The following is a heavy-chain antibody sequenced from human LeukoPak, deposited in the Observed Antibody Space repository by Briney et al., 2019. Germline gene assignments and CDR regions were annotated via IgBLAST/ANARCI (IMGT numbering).Heavy chain of an antibody. CDR2: IYYSGST. CDR3: ARDRRDGYNLDY. Sequence: SETLSLTCTVSGGSISSSYYYWGWIRQPPGKGLEWIGTIYYSGSTYYNPSLKSRVTISVDTSKNQFSLKLSSVTAADTAVYYCARDRRDGYNLDYWGQGTLVTVSS. D-gene: IGHD5-24*01. V-gene: IGHV4-39*07. J-gene: IGHJ4*02. CDR1: GGSISSSYYY.